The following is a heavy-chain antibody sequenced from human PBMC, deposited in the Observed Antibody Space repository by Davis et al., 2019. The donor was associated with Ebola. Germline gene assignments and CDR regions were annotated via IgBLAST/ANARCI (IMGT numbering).Heavy chain of an antibody. CDR1: GGSISSYY. CDR2: IYTSGST. Sequence: PSETLSLTCTVSGGSISSYYWSWIRQPAGKGLEWIGRIYTSGSTNYNPSLKSRVTMSVDTSKNQFSLKLSSVTAADTAVYYCARDSHHIVVVPATHLYNWFDPWGQGTLVTVSS. V-gene: IGHV4-4*07. D-gene: IGHD2-2*01. J-gene: IGHJ5*02. CDR3: ARDSHHIVVVPATHLYNWFDP.